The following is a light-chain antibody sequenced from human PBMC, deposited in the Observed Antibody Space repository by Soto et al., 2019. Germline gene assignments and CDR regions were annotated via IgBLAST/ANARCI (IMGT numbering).Light chain of an antibody. Sequence: SYELTQPPSVSVSPGQTATIICSGDKLGDKYVSWYKQKPGQSPVLVIFQDDKRPSGIPERFSASNSGNTATLTISGTQALDEGDYYCQAWDSRLAVFGRGTKVTVL. CDR3: QAWDSRLAV. CDR2: QDD. V-gene: IGLV3-1*01. CDR1: KLGDKY. J-gene: IGLJ3*02.